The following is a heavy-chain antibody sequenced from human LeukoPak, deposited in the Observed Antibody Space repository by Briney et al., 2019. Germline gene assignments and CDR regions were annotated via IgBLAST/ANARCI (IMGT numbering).Heavy chain of an antibody. Sequence: GGSLRLSCAASGFTFSSYWMHWVRQAPGKGLVWVSRINSDGNSIRYADSVKGRFTISRDNAKNTLYLQMNSLRAEDTAVYYCARLGGSGRPFDIWGQGTMVTVS. CDR1: GFTFSSYW. V-gene: IGHV3-74*01. CDR3: ARLGGSGRPFDI. CDR2: INSDGNSI. D-gene: IGHD3-10*01. J-gene: IGHJ3*02.